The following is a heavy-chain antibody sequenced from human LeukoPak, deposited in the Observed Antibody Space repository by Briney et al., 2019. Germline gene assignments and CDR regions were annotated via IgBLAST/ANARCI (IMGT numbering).Heavy chain of an antibody. J-gene: IGHJ4*02. V-gene: IGHV4-4*07. Sequence: SETLSLTCTVSGGSISSYYWSWIRQPAGKGLEWIGRIYTSGSTNYNPSLKSRVTISVDKSKNQFSLKLSSVTAADTAVYYCARDSPSIALDYWGLGTLVTVSS. CDR1: GGSISSYY. CDR2: IYTSGST. D-gene: IGHD2-15*01. CDR3: ARDSPSIALDY.